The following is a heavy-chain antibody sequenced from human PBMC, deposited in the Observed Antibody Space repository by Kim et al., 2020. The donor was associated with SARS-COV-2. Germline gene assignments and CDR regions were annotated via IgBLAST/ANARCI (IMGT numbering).Heavy chain of an antibody. D-gene: IGHD3-22*01. V-gene: IGHV4-31*03. Sequence: SETLSLTCTVSGGSISSGAHYWTWIRQHPGKGQEWIGYIYYSGSTYYNPSLKSRVTISVDTSKNQFSLKLSSVTAADTAVYYCARDHGGGYYFDSWGQGTLVTVSS. CDR2: IYYSGST. J-gene: IGHJ4*02. CDR1: GGSISSGAHY. CDR3: ARDHGGGYYFDS.